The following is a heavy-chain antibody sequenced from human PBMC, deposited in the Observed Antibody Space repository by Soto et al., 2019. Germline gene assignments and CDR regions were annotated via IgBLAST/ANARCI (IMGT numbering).Heavy chain of an antibody. D-gene: IGHD3-3*01. J-gene: IGHJ4*02. Sequence: QITLKESGTTLVKPTQTLTLPCTFSGFSFSRSGMGVGWIRQPSGKALEWLALLYWDDDKRYSPSLKSRLPITKDTSNNQVFLTMTNMDPVDTATYYCAHRLDIFGPIKGDYFDYWGQGTLVTV. CDR1: GFSFSRSGMG. V-gene: IGHV2-5*02. CDR3: AHRLDIFGPIKGDYFDY. CDR2: LYWDDDK.